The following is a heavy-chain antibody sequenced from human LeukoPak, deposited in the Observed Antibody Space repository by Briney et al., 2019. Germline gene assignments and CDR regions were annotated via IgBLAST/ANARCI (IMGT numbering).Heavy chain of an antibody. CDR2: ITYDGITA. J-gene: IGHJ4*02. D-gene: IGHD3-10*01. CDR1: GLTLSSCG. V-gene: IGHV3-30*18. CDR3: VKEQSSGNYRTADF. Sequence: PGGSLRLSCAASGLTLSSCGMHWVRQAPGKGLEWVAVITYDGITAYFDDSVKGRFTISRDTSKSMLYPQMNSLRPEDTAVYYCVKEQSSGNYRTADFWGQGTLVTVSS.